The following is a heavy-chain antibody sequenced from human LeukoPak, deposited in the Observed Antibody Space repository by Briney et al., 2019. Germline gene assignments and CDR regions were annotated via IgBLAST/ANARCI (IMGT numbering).Heavy chain of an antibody. CDR1: GGSISSYY. V-gene: IGHV4-4*07. J-gene: IGHJ4*02. D-gene: IGHD5-18*01. Sequence: PSETLSLTCTVSGGSISSYYWSWIRQPAGKGLEWIGRIFTTGSTNYNPSLMSRVTISVDTSKNQFSLKLSSVTAADTALYYCARAGYNYGFFNLDYWGQGTLVTVSS. CDR3: ARAGYNYGFFNLDY. CDR2: IFTTGST.